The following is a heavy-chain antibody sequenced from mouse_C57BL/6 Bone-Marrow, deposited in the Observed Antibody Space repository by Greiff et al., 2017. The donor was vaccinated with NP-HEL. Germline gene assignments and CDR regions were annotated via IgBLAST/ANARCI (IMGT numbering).Heavy chain of an antibody. D-gene: IGHD1-1*01. V-gene: IGHV1-63*01. Sequence: QVQLKQSGAELVRPGTSVKMSCKASGYTFTNYWIGWAKQRPGHGLEWIGDIYPGGGYTNYNEKFKGKATLTADKSSSTAYMQFSSLTSEDSAIYYCARSGLLRYYFDDWGQGTTLTVSS. CDR3: ARSGLLRYYFDD. J-gene: IGHJ2*01. CDR2: IYPGGGYT. CDR1: GYTFTNYW.